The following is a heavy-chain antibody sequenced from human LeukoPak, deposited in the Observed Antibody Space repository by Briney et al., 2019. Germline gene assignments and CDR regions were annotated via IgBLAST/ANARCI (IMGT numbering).Heavy chain of an antibody. J-gene: IGHJ4*02. V-gene: IGHV4-59*01. CDR3: AKDAGSGHFDY. CDR2: IYYSGST. CDR1: GGSISSYY. D-gene: IGHD2-15*01. Sequence: PSETLSLTCTVSGGSISSYYWSWIRQPPGKGLEWIGYIYYSGSTNYNPSLKSRVTISVDTSKNQFSLQLSSVSAADTAVYYCAKDAGSGHFDYWGQGTLATVSS.